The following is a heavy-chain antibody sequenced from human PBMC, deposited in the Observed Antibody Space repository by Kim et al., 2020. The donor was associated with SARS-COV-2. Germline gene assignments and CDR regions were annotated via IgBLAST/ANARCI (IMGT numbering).Heavy chain of an antibody. D-gene: IGHD2-2*01. CDR2: IYYSGST. CDR1: GGSISSSSYY. V-gene: IGHV4-39*07. J-gene: IGHJ6*01. CDR3: ARGGIVVVPAASYYYY. Sequence: SETLSLTCTVSGGSISSSSYYWGWIRQPPGKGLEWIGSIYYSGSTYYNPSLKSRVTISVDTSKNQFSLKLSSVTAADTAVYYCARGGIVVVPAASYYYY.